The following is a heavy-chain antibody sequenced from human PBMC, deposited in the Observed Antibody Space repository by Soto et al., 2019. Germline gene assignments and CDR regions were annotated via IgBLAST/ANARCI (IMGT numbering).Heavy chain of an antibody. J-gene: IGHJ4*01. CDR3: ARDLGSSPGY. D-gene: IGHD6-6*01. CDR1: GFTFSSSW. Sequence: EVQVVESGGDLVQPGGSLRLSCAASGFTFSSSWMFWVRQAPEKGLVWISRISPDGTTTNYADSVKGRFTISRDNAKNTVYLQMNSLRAEDTAVYYCARDLGSSPGYWGHGTLVTVSS. CDR2: ISPDGTTT. V-gene: IGHV3-74*01.